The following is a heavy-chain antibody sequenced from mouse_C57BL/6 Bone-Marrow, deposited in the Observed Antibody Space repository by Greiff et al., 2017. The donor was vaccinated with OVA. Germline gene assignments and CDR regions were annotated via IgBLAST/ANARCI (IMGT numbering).Heavy chain of an antibody. J-gene: IGHJ2*01. CDR1: GYTFTSYW. CDR2: IDPSDSYT. CDR3: ARSYLGY. Sequence: VQLQQPGAELVKPGASVKLSCKASGYTFTSYWMQWVKQRPGKGLEWIGEIDPSDSYTNYKQKFKVKSTLTVDTSSSTSYMQLSSLTSEDSAVYYCARSYLGYWGQGTTLTVSS. V-gene: IGHV1-50*01.